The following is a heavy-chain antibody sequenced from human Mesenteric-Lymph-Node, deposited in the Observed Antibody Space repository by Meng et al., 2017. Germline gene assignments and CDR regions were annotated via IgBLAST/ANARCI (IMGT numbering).Heavy chain of an antibody. CDR2: IYYSGST. D-gene: IGHD3-22*01. V-gene: IGHV4-59*01. J-gene: IGHJ4*02. Sequence: ESLKISCTVSGGSISSYYWSWIRQPPGKGLEWIGYIYYSGSTNYNPSLKSRVTISVDTSKNQFSLKLSSVTAADTAVYYCARENSYYYDSSGYSPFDYWGQGTLVTVSS. CDR3: ARENSYYYDSSGYSPFDY. CDR1: GGSISSYY.